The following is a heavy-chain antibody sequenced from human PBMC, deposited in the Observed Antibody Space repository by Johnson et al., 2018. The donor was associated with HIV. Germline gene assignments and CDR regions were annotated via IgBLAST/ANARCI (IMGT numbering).Heavy chain of an antibody. CDR2: IYSGGST. Sequence: VQLVETGGGLIQPGGSLRLSCAASGFIVSSNYMSWVRQAPGKGLEWVSVIYSGGSTYYADSVKGRFTISRDNSKNTLYLQMNSLRAEDTAVYYCARDRAAAGPDAFDIWGQGTMVTVSS. D-gene: IGHD6-13*01. J-gene: IGHJ3*02. CDR3: ARDRAAAGPDAFDI. V-gene: IGHV3-53*02. CDR1: GFIVSSNY.